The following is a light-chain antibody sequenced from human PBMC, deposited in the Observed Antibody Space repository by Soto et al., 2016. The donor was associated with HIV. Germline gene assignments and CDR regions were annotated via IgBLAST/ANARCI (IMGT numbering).Light chain of an antibody. CDR2: AAS. Sequence: DIQMTQSPSSLSASAGDRVTITCRASQGISNSLAWYQQKPGKAPKLLLYAASRLESGVPSRFSGSGSGTDYTLTISSLQPEDFRKLINCQQVFNTNPVTTFAEGTK. CDR3: QQVFNTNPVTT. J-gene: IGKJ2*01. V-gene: IGKV1-NL1*01. CDR1: QGISNS.